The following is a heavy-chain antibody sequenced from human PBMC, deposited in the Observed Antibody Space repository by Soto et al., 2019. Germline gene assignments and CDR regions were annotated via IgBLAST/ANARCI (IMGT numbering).Heavy chain of an antibody. D-gene: IGHD3-10*01. V-gene: IGHV1-3*01. Sequence: QVQLVQSGAEVKKPGASVKVSCKASGYTFTSYAMHWVRQAPGQRLEWMGWINAGNGNTKYSQKFQGRVTITRDTSASTAYMELSSLRSEDTAVYYCARDSGALLWFGETLDYWGQGTLVTVSS. CDR2: INAGNGNT. CDR1: GYTFTSYA. J-gene: IGHJ4*02. CDR3: ARDSGALLWFGETLDY.